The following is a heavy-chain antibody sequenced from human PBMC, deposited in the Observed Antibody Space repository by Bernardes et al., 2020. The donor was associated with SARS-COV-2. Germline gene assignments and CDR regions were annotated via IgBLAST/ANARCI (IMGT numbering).Heavy chain of an antibody. CDR2: VYAGGTI. CDR1: GFTVSTNY. Sequence: SLRLSCAGSGFTVSTNYLSWVRQAPGKGLEWVSIVYAGGTIYYADSVRGRFTVSRDDSKNTLYLQMDSLRAEDTAVYYCARNGGYQFWVYYFDYWGQGTLVTVSS. J-gene: IGHJ4*02. D-gene: IGHD5-12*01. V-gene: IGHV3-66*01. CDR3: ARNGGYQFWVYYFDY.